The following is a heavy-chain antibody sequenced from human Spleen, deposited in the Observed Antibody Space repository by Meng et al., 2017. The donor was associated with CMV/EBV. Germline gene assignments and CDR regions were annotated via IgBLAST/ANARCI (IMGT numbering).Heavy chain of an antibody. J-gene: IGHJ4*02. V-gene: IGHV5-51*01. Sequence: SLVIYWRGSVYFFKRHWIGWERQVPGKGPEWMGVIFPAHSDARYSPSFQGQVTFSIDKSINTAYLPWSSLKASDTAVYYCARQDENSPWVTFDYWGQGTPVTVSS. CDR1: VYFFKRHW. CDR3: ARQDENSPWVTFDY. D-gene: IGHD2-21*02. CDR2: IFPAHSDA.